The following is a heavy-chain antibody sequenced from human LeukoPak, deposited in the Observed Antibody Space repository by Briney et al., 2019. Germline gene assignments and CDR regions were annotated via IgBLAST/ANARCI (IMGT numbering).Heavy chain of an antibody. Sequence: PGGCLRLSCAASGFTFSSYSMNWVSQAPGKGLEWVSSISSSSSYIYYADSVKGRFTISRDNAKNSLYLQMNSLRAEDTAVYYCARVQLEVFDYWGQGTLVTVSS. V-gene: IGHV3-21*01. D-gene: IGHD1-1*01. J-gene: IGHJ4*02. CDR2: ISSSSSYI. CDR1: GFTFSSYS. CDR3: ARVQLEVFDY.